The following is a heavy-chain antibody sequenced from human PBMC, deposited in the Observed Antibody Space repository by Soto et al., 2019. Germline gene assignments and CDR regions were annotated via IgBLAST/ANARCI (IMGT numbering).Heavy chain of an antibody. CDR3: AKELQRGMDV. J-gene: IGHJ6*02. D-gene: IGHD4-4*01. CDR1: GYTFSVYH. Sequence: QVHLVQSGAEVKQPGASVKVSCKASGYTFSVYHMHWVRQAPGQGLEWMGWVHPNSGGTNYAQSFEGRVTMTRDTSIHTAYMELSRLASYDTAVYYCAKELQRGMDVWGQGTTVTVSS. CDR2: VHPNSGGT. V-gene: IGHV1-2*02.